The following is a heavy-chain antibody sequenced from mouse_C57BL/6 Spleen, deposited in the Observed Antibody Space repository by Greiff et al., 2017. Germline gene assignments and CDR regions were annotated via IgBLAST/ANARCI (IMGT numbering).Heavy chain of an antibody. J-gene: IGHJ2*01. Sequence: EVHLVESGGGLVKPGGSLKLSCAASGFTFSSYTMSWVRQTPEKRLEWVATISGGGGNTYYPDSVKGRFTISRDNAKNTLYLQMSSLRSEDTALYYCARLDLTGTVDYGGQGTTLTVSS. CDR2: ISGGGGNT. CDR3: ARLDLTGTVDY. D-gene: IGHD4-1*01. CDR1: GFTFSSYT. V-gene: IGHV5-9*01.